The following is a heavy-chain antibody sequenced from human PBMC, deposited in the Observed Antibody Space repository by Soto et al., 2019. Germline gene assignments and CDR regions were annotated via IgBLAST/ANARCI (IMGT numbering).Heavy chain of an antibody. V-gene: IGHV3-48*01. J-gene: IGHJ5*02. D-gene: IGHD2-21*02. Sequence: EVQLVESGGGLVQPGGSLRLSCAASGFTFSSYSMNWVRQAPGKGVEWVSYISSSSSTIYYADSVKGRFTISRDNAKNSLYLQMNSLRAEDTAVYYCARGGSVVTAPGYWFDPWGQGTLVTVSS. CDR2: ISSSSSTI. CDR1: GFTFSSYS. CDR3: ARGGSVVTAPGYWFDP.